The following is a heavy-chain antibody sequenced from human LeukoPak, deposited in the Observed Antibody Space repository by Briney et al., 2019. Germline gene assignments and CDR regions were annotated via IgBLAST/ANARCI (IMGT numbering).Heavy chain of an antibody. CDR1: GDSISSYY. V-gene: IGHV4-59*01. CDR3: AATMKRDYGDTNLDY. D-gene: IGHD4/OR15-4a*01. CDR2: MYNRGNT. J-gene: IGHJ4*02. Sequence: SETLSLTCTVPGDSISSYYWSWIRQPPGKGREWIGYMYNRGNTNYNPSLKSRVTISGDTSQNQFSLKLTSVTAADTAVYYCAATMKRDYGDTNLDYWGQGTLVTVSS.